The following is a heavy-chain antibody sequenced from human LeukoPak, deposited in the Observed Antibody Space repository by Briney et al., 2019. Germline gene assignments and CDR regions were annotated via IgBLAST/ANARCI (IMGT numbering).Heavy chain of an antibody. Sequence: SGGSLRLSCAASGFTFSSYAMGWVRQAPGKGLEWVSAISGSGGSTYYADSVKGRFTISRDNSKNTLYLQMNSLRAEDTAVYYCAKDSQSPLYYYDSSGYYDYWGQGTLVTVSS. V-gene: IGHV3-23*01. CDR3: AKDSQSPLYYYDSSGYYDY. J-gene: IGHJ4*02. CDR2: ISGSGGST. D-gene: IGHD3-22*01. CDR1: GFTFSSYA.